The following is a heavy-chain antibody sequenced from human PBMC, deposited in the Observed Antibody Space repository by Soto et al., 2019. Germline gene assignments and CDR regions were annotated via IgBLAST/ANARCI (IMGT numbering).Heavy chain of an antibody. CDR2: IYPDDSDT. J-gene: IGHJ4*01. CDR3: ARRTYSTSSPFDY. Sequence: GESLKISCKGSGYSFTSYWIGWVRQMPGKGLEWMGIIYPDDSDTRYSPSFQVQVTISADKSITTAYLQWSSLKASDTAIYYCARRTYSTSSPFDYWGHGTLVTVSS. D-gene: IGHD6-6*01. CDR1: GYSFTSYW. V-gene: IGHV5-51*01.